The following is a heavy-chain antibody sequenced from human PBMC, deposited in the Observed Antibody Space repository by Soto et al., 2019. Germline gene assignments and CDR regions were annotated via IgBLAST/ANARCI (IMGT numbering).Heavy chain of an antibody. V-gene: IGHV4-30-2*01. D-gene: IGHD1-26*01. CDR2: IYHSGST. CDR1: GGSISGGGYS. CDR3: ARASLVGATYFEY. J-gene: IGHJ4*02. Sequence: QLQLQESGSGLVKPSQTLSLTCAVSGGSISGGGYSWSCIRQPPGKGLEWLGYIYHSGSTYYIPSPKSRVTRSVDRSKNVVSLKLSAVTAADTAVYYCARASLVGATYFEYWGQGNLVTVS.